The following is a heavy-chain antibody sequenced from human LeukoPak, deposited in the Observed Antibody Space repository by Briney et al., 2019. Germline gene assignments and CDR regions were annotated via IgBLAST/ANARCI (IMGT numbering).Heavy chain of an antibody. Sequence: SQTLSLTCTVSGGSISSGDYYWSWIRQPPRKGRDWIGYIYYSGSAYYNPSLKSRVTISVDTSKNQFSLKLSSVTAADTAVYYCARGLARFHGSASDYWGQGALVTVSS. CDR2: IYYSGSA. J-gene: IGHJ4*02. V-gene: IGHV4-30-4*01. CDR1: GGSISSGDYY. CDR3: ARGLARFHGSASDY. D-gene: IGHD2-2*03.